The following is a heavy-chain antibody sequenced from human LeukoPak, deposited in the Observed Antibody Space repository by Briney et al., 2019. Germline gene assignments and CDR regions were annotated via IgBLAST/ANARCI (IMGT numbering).Heavy chain of an antibody. D-gene: IGHD3-16*01. J-gene: IGHJ4*02. CDR1: GYTFADLW. Sequence: AGGSLKISCMASGYTFADLWIAWVRQMPGKGLEWMGIIYPGDSDTRYSPSFQGQVTISADKSINTAYLHWSSLKASDTAMYYCARHRGSLITFGGPRYFDYWGQGTLVTASS. V-gene: IGHV5-51*01. CDR2: IYPGDSDT. CDR3: ARHRGSLITFGGPRYFDY.